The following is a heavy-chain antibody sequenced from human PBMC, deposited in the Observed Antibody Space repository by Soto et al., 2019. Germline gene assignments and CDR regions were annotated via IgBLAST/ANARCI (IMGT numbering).Heavy chain of an antibody. D-gene: IGHD2-8*02. Sequence: QVQLQQWGAGLLKPSETLSLTCAVYGGSFSGYYWTWIRQPPGPGLEWIGEINHSGSTNYNPSLKCRGTISVDTSKNQFSLKLTSVTAADTAVYYCARDKITGLFDYWGQGTLVTVSS. CDR2: INHSGST. J-gene: IGHJ4*02. V-gene: IGHV4-34*01. CDR3: ARDKITGLFDY. CDR1: GGSFSGYY.